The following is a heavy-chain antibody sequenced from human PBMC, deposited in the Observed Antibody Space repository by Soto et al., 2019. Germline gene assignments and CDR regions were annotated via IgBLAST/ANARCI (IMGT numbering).Heavy chain of an antibody. V-gene: IGHV1-18*01. CDR3: EREGWVTGTTYFDY. D-gene: IGHD1-7*01. CDR1: GYTFTSYG. CDR2: ISAYNGNA. Sequence: ASVKVSCKASGYTFTSYGISWVRQAPGQGLEWMGWISAYNGNANYAQKLQGRVTMTTDTSTSTAYMELRSLRSDDTAVYYCEREGWVTGTTYFDYWGQGTLVTVSS. J-gene: IGHJ4*02.